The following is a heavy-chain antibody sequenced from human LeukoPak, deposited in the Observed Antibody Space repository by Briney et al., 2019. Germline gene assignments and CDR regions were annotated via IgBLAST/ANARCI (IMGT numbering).Heavy chain of an antibody. CDR3: AKGEQGVDY. Sequence: GGSLRLSCAASGFTFSNFAMSWVRQAPGKGLEWVSSINFRGGTTYYADSVKGRITISRDNSKNTLYLQMNSLRAEDAAVYYCAKGEQGVDYWGQGTPVTVSS. CDR1: GFTFSNFA. J-gene: IGHJ4*02. CDR2: INFRGGTT. D-gene: IGHD1/OR15-1a*01. V-gene: IGHV3-23*01.